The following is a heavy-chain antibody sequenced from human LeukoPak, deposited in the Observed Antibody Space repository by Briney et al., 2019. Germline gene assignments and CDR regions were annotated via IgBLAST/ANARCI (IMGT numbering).Heavy chain of an antibody. J-gene: IGHJ6*02. Sequence: ASVKVSCKASGYTFTGYYMHWVRQAPGQGLEWMGRINPNSGGTNYAQKFQGRVTMIRDTSISTAYMELSRLRSDDTAVYYCARDSGRVVAATTYYYYGMDVWGQGTMVAVSS. CDR2: INPNSGGT. D-gene: IGHD2-15*01. V-gene: IGHV1-2*06. CDR1: GYTFTGYY. CDR3: ARDSGRVVAATTYYYYGMDV.